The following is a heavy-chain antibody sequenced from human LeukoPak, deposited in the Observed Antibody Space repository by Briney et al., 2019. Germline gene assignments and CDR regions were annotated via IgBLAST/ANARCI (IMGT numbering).Heavy chain of an antibody. D-gene: IGHD2-15*01. CDR1: GYTFTTYW. Sequence: GESLKISCKGSGYTFTTYWIGWVRQMPGKGLEWMGIIYPGDSDTRYNPSFQGQITISADKSISTASLQWSSLKASDTAMYYRARRGYCGGGTCYSFDYWGQGTLVTVSS. CDR2: IYPGDSDT. CDR3: ARRGYCGGGTCYSFDY. V-gene: IGHV5-51*01. J-gene: IGHJ4*02.